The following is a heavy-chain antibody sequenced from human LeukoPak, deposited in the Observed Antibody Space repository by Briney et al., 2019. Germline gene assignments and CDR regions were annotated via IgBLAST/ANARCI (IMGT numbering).Heavy chain of an antibody. CDR2: INHSGST. CDR3: AREPTVSYAVDY. J-gene: IGHJ4*02. CDR1: GGSFSGYY. V-gene: IGHV4-34*01. D-gene: IGHD4-17*01. Sequence: SETLSLTCAVYGGSFSGYYWSWIRQPPGKGLEWIGEINHSGSTNYNPSLKSRVTISVDTSKNQFSLKLSSVTAADTAVYYCAREPTVSYAVDYWGQGTLVTVSS.